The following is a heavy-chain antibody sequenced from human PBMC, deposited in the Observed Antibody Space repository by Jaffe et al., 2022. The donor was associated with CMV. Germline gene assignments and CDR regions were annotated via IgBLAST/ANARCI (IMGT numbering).Heavy chain of an antibody. CDR3: TRGITMVRGVRWFDP. V-gene: IGHV3-49*05. CDR2: IRSKAYGGTT. D-gene: IGHD3-10*01. Sequence: EVQLVESGGGLVKPGRSLRLSCTASGFTFGDYAMSWFRQAPGKGLEWVGFIRSKAYGGTTEYAASVKGRFTISRDDSKSIAYLQMNSLKTEDTAVYYCTRGITMVRGVRWFDPWGQGTLVTVSS. CDR1: GFTFGDYA. J-gene: IGHJ5*02.